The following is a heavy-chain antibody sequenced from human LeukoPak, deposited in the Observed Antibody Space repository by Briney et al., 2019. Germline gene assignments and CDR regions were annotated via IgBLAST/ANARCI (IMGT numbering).Heavy chain of an antibody. CDR1: VGSISIGTYY. Sequence: SEILSLTCAVSVGSISIGTYYWSWIRQHPGKGPELIGNIFYSGNTYYNPSLKSRVTISVDTSKNQFSLKLSSVTAADTAVYYCARTNVLRYFDWLQTSSVGVGDWFDPWGQGTLVTVSS. D-gene: IGHD3-9*01. CDR2: IFYSGNT. CDR3: ARTNVLRYFDWLQTSSVGVGDWFDP. V-gene: IGHV4-31*11. J-gene: IGHJ5*02.